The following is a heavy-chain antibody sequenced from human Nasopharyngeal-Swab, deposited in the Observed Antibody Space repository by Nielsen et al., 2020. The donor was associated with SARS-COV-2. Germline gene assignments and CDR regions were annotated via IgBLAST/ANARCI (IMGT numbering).Heavy chain of an antibody. CDR3: TGYSTIFY. J-gene: IGHJ4*02. CDR2: IRSEANGGTA. CDR1: GFTFGDYA. V-gene: IGHV3-49*04. D-gene: IGHD2-2*01. Sequence: GGSLRLSCTTSGFTFGDYAMSWVRQAPGKGLEWVGFIRSEANGGTAEYAVSVEDRFSISRDDSKSIAYLQMNSLKTEDTAVYYCTGYSTIFYWGQGTLVTVSS.